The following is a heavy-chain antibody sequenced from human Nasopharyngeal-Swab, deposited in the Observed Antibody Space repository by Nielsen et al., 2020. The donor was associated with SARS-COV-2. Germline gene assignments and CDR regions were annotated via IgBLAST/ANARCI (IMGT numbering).Heavy chain of an antibody. CDR3: ARDSSAYCGGDCSPYYYYMDV. V-gene: IGHV3-21*01. Sequence: GGSLRLSCAASGFTFSSYSMNWVRQAPGKGLEWVSSISSSSYIYYADSVKGRSTISRDNAKNSLYLQMNSLRAEDTAVYYCARDSSAYCGGDCSPYYYYMDVWGKGTTVTVSS. D-gene: IGHD2-21*01. CDR1: GFTFSSYS. J-gene: IGHJ6*03. CDR2: ISSSSYI.